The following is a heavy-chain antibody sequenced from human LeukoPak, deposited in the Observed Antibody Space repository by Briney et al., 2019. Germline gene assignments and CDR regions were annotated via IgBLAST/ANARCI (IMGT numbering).Heavy chain of an antibody. CDR3: ARPHDTGVGASGSGWSYFDF. CDR2: VNPTDGYT. J-gene: IGHJ4*02. Sequence: GEALNISCKASGYRFTNYWIGWVRPMPGKGLEWMGIVNPTDGYTRYSPSFQGQVTISTDTSIFTAYLQWSSLKASDTAIYYCARPHDTGVGASGSGWSYFDFWGQGTLITVSS. V-gene: IGHV5-51*01. D-gene: IGHD6-19*01. CDR1: GYRFTNYW.